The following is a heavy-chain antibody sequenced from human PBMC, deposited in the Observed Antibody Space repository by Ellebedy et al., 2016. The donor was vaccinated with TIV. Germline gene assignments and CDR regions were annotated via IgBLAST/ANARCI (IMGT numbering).Heavy chain of an antibody. CDR1: GYAFTSYD. Sequence: ASVKVSXXASGYAFTSYDISWVRQAPGQGLEWMAWISVYNGKTNFAQSLQGRVTMTTDTSTSTAYLELRSLRSDDTAVYYCARGSGSGTHGMDVWGQGTTVTVSS. J-gene: IGHJ6*02. CDR2: ISVYNGKT. D-gene: IGHD3-10*01. V-gene: IGHV1-18*01. CDR3: ARGSGSGTHGMDV.